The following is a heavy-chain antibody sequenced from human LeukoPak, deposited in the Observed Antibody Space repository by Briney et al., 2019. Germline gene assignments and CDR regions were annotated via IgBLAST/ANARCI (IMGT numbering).Heavy chain of an antibody. V-gene: IGHV4-39*07. CDR3: ARDYSNYFDP. CDR2: IYYSGST. CDR1: GGSISSSSYY. Sequence: PSETLSLTCTVSGGSISSSSYYWGWIRQPPGKGLEWIGSIYYSGSTNYNPSLKSRVTISVDTSKNQFSLKLSSVTAADTAVYYCARDYSNYFDPWGQGTLVTVSS. J-gene: IGHJ5*02. D-gene: IGHD4-11*01.